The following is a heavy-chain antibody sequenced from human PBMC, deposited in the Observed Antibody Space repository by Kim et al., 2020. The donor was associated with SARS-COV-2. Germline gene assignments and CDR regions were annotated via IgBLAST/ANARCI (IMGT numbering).Heavy chain of an antibody. J-gene: IGHJ2*01. CDR1: GGTFSSYA. D-gene: IGHD4-17*01. CDR3: ARAPLGRNGDWLGWYFDL. V-gene: IGHV1-69*13. Sequence: SVKVSCKASGGTFSSYAISWVRQAPGQGLEWMGGIIPIFGTANYAQKFQGRVTITADESTSTAYMELSSLRSEDTAVYYCARAPLGRNGDWLGWYFDLWGRGTLVTVSS. CDR2: IIPIFGTA.